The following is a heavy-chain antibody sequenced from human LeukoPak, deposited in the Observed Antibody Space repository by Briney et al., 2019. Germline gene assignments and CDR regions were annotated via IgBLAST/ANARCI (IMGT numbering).Heavy chain of an antibody. CDR3: ARDVAYCGGDCYPEAFDY. CDR1: GGTFSSYA. V-gene: IGHV1-69*05. J-gene: IGHJ4*02. D-gene: IGHD2-21*02. Sequence: ASVKVSCKASGGTFSSYAISWVRQAPGRGLEWMGRIIPIFGTANYAQKFQGRVTITTDESTITDYMELSSLRSEDPAVYYCARDVAYCGGDCYPEAFDYWGQGTLVTVSS. CDR2: IIPIFGTA.